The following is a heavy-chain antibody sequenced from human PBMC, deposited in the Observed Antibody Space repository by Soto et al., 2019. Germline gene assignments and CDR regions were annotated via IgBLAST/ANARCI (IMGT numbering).Heavy chain of an antibody. D-gene: IGHD2-2*02. J-gene: IGHJ6*03. CDR1: GFTFSSYW. V-gene: IGHV3-7*01. CDR2: IKQDGSEK. CDR3: SPSLEYCSSTSCYRDYYYYYMDV. Sequence: GGSLRLSCAASGFTFSSYWMSWVRQAPGKGLEWVANIKQDGSEKYYVDSVKGRFTISRDNAKNSLYLQMNSLRAEDTAVYYCSPSLEYCSSTSCYRDYYYYYMDVWGKGTTVTVSS.